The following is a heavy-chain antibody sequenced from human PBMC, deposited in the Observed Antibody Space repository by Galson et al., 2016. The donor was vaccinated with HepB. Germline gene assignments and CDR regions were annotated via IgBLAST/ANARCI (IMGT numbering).Heavy chain of an antibody. J-gene: IGHJ4*02. CDR2: VFRSGRV. CDR1: GGSITNSDW. Sequence: SETLSLTCAVSGGSITNSDWWSWVRQPPGQGLEWIGQVFRSGRVNYTPSLATRVTISIDTSNSYFSLRLTSVTAADTARYFCARQYRGGPSDYWGQGTLVIVSS. D-gene: IGHD5-12*01. CDR3: ARQYRGGPSDY. V-gene: IGHV4/OR15-8*01.